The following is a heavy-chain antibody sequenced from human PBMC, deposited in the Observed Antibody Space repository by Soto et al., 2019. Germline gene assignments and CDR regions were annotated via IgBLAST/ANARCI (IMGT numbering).Heavy chain of an antibody. J-gene: IGHJ5*02. CDR1: GYTFTSYG. V-gene: IGHV1-18*01. D-gene: IGHD2-15*01. CDR2: ISAYNGNT. CDR3: ARAARYCSGGSCYGGNWFDP. Sequence: ASVKVSCKASGYTFTSYGISWVRQAPGQGLEWMGWISAYNGNTNYAQKLQGRVTMTTDTSTSTAYMELRSLRSDDTAVYYCARAARYCSGGSCYGGNWFDPWGQGTLVTVSS.